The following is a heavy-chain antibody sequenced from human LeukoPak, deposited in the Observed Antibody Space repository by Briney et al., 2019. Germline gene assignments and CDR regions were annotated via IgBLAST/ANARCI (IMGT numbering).Heavy chain of an antibody. Sequence: GGSLRLSCAASGFTFSSYSMNWVRQAPGKGLEWVSSISSSSSYIYYADSVKGRFTISRDNAKNSLYLQMNSLRAEDTAVYYCARELSSDIVVVPAAPGSFYYYGMDVWGQGTTVTVSS. CDR3: ARELSSDIVVVPAAPGSFYYYGMDV. J-gene: IGHJ6*02. CDR2: ISSSSSYI. CDR1: GFTFSSYS. D-gene: IGHD2-2*01. V-gene: IGHV3-21*01.